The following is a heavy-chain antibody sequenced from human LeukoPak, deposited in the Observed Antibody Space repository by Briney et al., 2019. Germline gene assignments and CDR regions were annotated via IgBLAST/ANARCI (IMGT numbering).Heavy chain of an antibody. CDR2: IYGGGST. J-gene: IGHJ4*02. Sequence: LSLTCTVSGGSISSGGYYWSWVRQAPGKGLEWVSVIYGGGSTYYADSVKGRFTISRDTSKNTLYLQMNSLRAEDTAVYYCASWPGGWYGEDSWGQGTLVTVSS. CDR1: GGSISSGGYY. D-gene: IGHD6-19*01. CDR3: ASWPGGWYGEDS. V-gene: IGHV3-53*01.